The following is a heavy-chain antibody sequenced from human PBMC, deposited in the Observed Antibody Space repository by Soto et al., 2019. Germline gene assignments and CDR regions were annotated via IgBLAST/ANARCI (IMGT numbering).Heavy chain of an antibody. V-gene: IGHV4-59*01. J-gene: IGHJ3*02. CDR1: GGSISSYY. CDR3: ARVWGGAFDI. Sequence: SETLPLTYIVSGGSISSYYRRSIRQPPGKGLEWIGYIYDSGSTNYNPSLKSRVTISVDTSKNQFSLKLSSVTAADAAVYYCARVWGGAFDIWGQGTMVTVSS. D-gene: IGHD3-10*01. CDR2: IYDSGST.